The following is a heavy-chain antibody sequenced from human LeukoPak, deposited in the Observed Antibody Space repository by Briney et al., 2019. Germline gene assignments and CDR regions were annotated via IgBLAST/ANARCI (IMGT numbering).Heavy chain of an antibody. J-gene: IGHJ4*02. CDR1: GGSISSYY. V-gene: IGHV4-4*07. D-gene: IGHD3-22*01. Sequence: SETLSLTCTVSGGSISSYYWSWIRQPPGKGLEWIGRIYTSGSTNYNPSLKSRVTMSVDTSKNQFSLKLSSVTAADTAVYYCARDRGGSSSGYYQDYWGQGTLVTVSS. CDR2: IYTSGST. CDR3: ARDRGGSSSGYYQDY.